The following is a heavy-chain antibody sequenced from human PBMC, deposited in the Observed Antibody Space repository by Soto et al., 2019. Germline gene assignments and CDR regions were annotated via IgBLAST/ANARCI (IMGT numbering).Heavy chain of an antibody. V-gene: IGHV3-53*02. CDR2: IYSGGST. CDR1: GFTVSSNY. CDR3: ARDPPATRHGMDV. J-gene: IGHJ6*02. Sequence: EVQLVETGGGLIQPGGSLRLSCAASGFTVSSNYMSWVRQAPGKGLEWVSVIYSGGSTYYAGSVRGRFTISRDNSKNTRYLQIKSLRAEDTAVYYCARDPPATRHGMDVWGQGTTVTVSS.